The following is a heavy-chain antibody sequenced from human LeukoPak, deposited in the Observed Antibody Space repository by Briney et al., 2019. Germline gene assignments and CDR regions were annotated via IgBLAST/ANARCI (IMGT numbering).Heavy chain of an antibody. CDR3: ARDQSTVTTYFHYYYMDV. Sequence: SETLSLTCTVSGGSISSYYWSWIRQPAGKGLEWIGRIYTSGSTNYNPSLKSRVTMSVDTSKNQFSLKLSSVTAADTAVYYCARDQSTVTTYFHYYYMDVWGKGTTATVSS. D-gene: IGHD4-17*01. J-gene: IGHJ6*03. CDR2: IYTSGST. V-gene: IGHV4-4*07. CDR1: GGSISSYY.